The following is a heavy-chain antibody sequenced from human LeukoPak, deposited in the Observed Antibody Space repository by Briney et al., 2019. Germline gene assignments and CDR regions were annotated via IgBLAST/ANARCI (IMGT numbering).Heavy chain of an antibody. D-gene: IGHD5-12*01. V-gene: IGHV4-34*01. J-gene: IGHJ4*02. CDR1: GGSFSGYY. CDR2: INHSGST. CDR3: ARVRRWLRSLHFDY. Sequence: TSETLSLTCAVYGGSFSGYYWSWIRQLPGKGLEWIGEINHSGSTNYNPSLKSRVTISVDTSKNQFPLKLSSVTAADTAVYYCARVRRWLRSLHFDYWGQGTLVTVSS.